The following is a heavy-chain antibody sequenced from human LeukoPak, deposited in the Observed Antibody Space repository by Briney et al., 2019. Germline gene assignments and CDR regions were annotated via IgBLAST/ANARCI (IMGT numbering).Heavy chain of an antibody. CDR3: ARVGSYENPFDY. Sequence: ASVKVSCKASGYTFTGYYMRWVRQAPGQGLEWMGWINPNSGGTNYAQKFQGRVTMTRDTSISTAYMELSRLRSDDTAVYYCARVGSYENPFDYWGQGTLVTVSS. CDR2: INPNSGGT. V-gene: IGHV1-2*02. J-gene: IGHJ4*02. CDR1: GYTFTGYY. D-gene: IGHD1-26*01.